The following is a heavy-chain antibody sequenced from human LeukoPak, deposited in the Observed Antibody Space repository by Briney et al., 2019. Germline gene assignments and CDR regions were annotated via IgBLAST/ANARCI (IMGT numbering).Heavy chain of an antibody. D-gene: IGHD1-26*01. CDR1: DSGFTSYW. J-gene: IGHJ3*02. V-gene: IGHV5-51*01. Sequence: PGAYPLTFSKASDSGFTSYWNGCGRRQPPKSLQWMGVIYNGDSDTRYSPSFQCQVTISADKSISTVYLQWSSLTASDTAMYYCARPTRKGGSSNYDAFDIWGQGTMVTVSS. CDR2: IYNGDSDT. CDR3: ARPTRKGGSSNYDAFDI.